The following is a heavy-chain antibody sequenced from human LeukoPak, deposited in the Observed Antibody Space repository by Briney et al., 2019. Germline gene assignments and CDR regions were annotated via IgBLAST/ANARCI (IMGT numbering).Heavy chain of an antibody. CDR2: IYYSGST. CDR1: GGSISSYY. J-gene: IGHJ4*02. CDR3: ARGRYGSGSYSPY. D-gene: IGHD3-10*01. Sequence: KPSETLSLTCTVSGGSISSYYWSWIRQPPGKGLEWIGYIYYSGSTNYNPSLKSRVTISVDTSKNQFSLKLSSVTAADTAVYYCARGRYGSGSYSPYWGQGTLVTVSS. V-gene: IGHV4-59*01.